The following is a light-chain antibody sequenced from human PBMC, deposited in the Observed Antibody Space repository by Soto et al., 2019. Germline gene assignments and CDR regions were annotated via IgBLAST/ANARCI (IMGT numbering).Light chain of an antibody. CDR2: TAS. Sequence: DIQLNHSPSFLSASVGDRVTSTCRASQGISSYLAWYQLKPGTAPKLLISTASTLQSGVPSRFSGSGSGTEFPLTISSLQPEDFATYYCQQSYSSPPTFGQGTKVDI. CDR3: QQSYSSPPT. J-gene: IGKJ1*01. CDR1: QGISSY. V-gene: IGKV1-9*01.